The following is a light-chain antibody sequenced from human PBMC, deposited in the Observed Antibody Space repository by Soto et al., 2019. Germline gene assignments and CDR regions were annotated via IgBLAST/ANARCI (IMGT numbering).Light chain of an antibody. Sequence: ARQMTQCPSSLYASVGDRVRIACRASQGIRNDLGWYQNKPGKAPKLLIYASSSLQSGVPSSFSGSGSGTDFTLTISSMQPEDFATYYCLQDSHWTFGQGTQVDI. J-gene: IGKJ1*01. V-gene: IGKV1-6*01. CDR3: LQDSHWT. CDR1: QGIRND. CDR2: ASS.